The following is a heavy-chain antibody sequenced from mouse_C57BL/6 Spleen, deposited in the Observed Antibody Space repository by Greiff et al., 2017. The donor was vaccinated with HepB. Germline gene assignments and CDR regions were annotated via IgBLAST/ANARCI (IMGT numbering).Heavy chain of an antibody. CDR2: INPNNGGT. Sequence: EVQLQQSGPELVKPGASVKISCKASGYTFTDYYMNWVKQSHGKSLEWIGDINPNNGGTSYNQKFKGKATLTVDKSSSTAYMELRSLTSEDSAVYYCARSKGLRRGYYFDYWGQGTTLTVSS. CDR3: ARSKGLRRGYYFDY. D-gene: IGHD2-4*01. V-gene: IGHV1-26*01. J-gene: IGHJ2*01. CDR1: GYTFTDYY.